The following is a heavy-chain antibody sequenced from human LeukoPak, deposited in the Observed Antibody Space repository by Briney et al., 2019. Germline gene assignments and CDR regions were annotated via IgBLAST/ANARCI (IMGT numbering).Heavy chain of an antibody. Sequence: GGSLRLSCAASGFNVDDFAMHWVRQTPGKGLEWVSYISSSGRGSTLYYADSVKGRFTISRDSAKNSLYLQMNNLGAEDTALYYCARKVSASDHWGQGTLVTVSS. CDR3: ARKVSASDH. CDR1: GFNVDDFA. CDR2: ISSSGRGSTL. J-gene: IGHJ4*02. V-gene: IGHV3-48*03. D-gene: IGHD3-10*01.